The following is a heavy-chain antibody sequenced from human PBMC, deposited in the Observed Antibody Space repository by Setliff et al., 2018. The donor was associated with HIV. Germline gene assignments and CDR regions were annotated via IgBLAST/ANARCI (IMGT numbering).Heavy chain of an antibody. CDR2: IYYSGST. Sequence: SETLSLTCTVSGGSMSSSSYYWGWIRQPPGKGLEWIGSIYYSGSTYYNPSLKSRVTISVDASKNQFSLKLSSVTAADTAVFYCARGSQWELLPYFDYWGQGTLVTVSS. CDR3: ARGSQWELLPYFDY. CDR1: GGSMSSSSYY. V-gene: IGHV4-39*07. J-gene: IGHJ4*02. D-gene: IGHD1-26*01.